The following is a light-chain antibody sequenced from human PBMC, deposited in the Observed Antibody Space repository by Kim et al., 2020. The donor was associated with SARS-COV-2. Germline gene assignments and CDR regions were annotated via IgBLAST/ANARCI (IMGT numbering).Light chain of an antibody. CDR1: SNVVGNQG. CDR3: SALDSSLSAWV. CDR2: RNN. V-gene: IGLV10-54*02. J-gene: IGLJ3*02. Sequence: RQTATLTCTGNSNVVGNQGAAWLHQHQGHPPKLLSYRNNNRPSGISERFSASRSGNTASLTITGLQPEDEADYYCSALDSSLSAWVFGGGTQLTVL.